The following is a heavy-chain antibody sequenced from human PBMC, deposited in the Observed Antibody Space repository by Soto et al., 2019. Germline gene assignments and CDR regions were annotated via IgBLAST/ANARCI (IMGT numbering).Heavy chain of an antibody. CDR1: GGSISSSSYY. J-gene: IGHJ3*02. V-gene: IGHV4-39*01. CDR3: ARLLYEGAFDI. Sequence: QLQLQESGPGLVKPSETLSLTCTVSGGSISSSSYYWGWIRQPPGKGLEWIGSIYYSGSTYYNPSLKSRVTISVDTSKNQFSLKLSSVTAADTAVYYCARLLYEGAFDIWGQGTMVTVSS. CDR2: IYYSGST. D-gene: IGHD5-12*01.